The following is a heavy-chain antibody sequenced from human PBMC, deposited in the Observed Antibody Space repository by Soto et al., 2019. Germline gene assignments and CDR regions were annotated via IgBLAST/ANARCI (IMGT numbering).Heavy chain of an antibody. D-gene: IGHD5-18*01. V-gene: IGHV4-4*02. CDR3: SSQTYSYAWHH. CDR2: IFHSGST. Sequence: SETLSLTCDVSSGSISTNWWSWVRQSPGKGLEWIGEIFHSGSTNYNPSLNSRVSISVDKSRSYFSLDLFSVTAADTAVYYCSSQTYSYAWHHWGQGTQVTVSS. J-gene: IGHJ5*02. CDR1: SGSISTNW.